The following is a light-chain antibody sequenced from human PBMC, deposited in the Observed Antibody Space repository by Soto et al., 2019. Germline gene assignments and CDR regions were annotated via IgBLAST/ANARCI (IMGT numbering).Light chain of an antibody. Sequence: EIVMTQSPATLSVSPGETATLSFRAGQSVSSNLAWYQQKPGQAPRLLIYGASTRATGIPARFSGSGSGTEFTLTISSLQSEDFAVYYCQQYNNWPPSFGQGTRLEI. CDR2: GAS. CDR3: QQYNNWPPS. CDR1: QSVSSN. V-gene: IGKV3-15*01. J-gene: IGKJ5*01.